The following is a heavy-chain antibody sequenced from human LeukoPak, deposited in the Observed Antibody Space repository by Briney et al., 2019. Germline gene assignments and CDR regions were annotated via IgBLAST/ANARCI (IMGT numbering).Heavy chain of an antibody. J-gene: IGHJ6*02. Sequence: GRSLRLSRAASGFTFSSYAMHWVRQAPGKGLEWVAVISYDGSNKYYADSVKGRFTISRDNSKNTLYLQMNSLRAEDTAVYYCARGNYYYDSSGYYEILHYYGMDVWGQGTTVTVSS. V-gene: IGHV3-30-3*01. CDR2: ISYDGSNK. CDR3: ARGNYYYDSSGYYEILHYYGMDV. CDR1: GFTFSSYA. D-gene: IGHD3-22*01.